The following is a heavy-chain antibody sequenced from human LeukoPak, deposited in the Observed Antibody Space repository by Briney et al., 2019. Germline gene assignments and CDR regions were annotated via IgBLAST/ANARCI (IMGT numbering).Heavy chain of an antibody. CDR1: GGSISGSNYY. Sequence: SETLSLTCIVPGGSISGSNYYWGWIRQPPGMGLEWIGSIFYSGRTYFNPSLKSRVTISVDTSKNQFSLRLSSVTAADTAVYYCARHEEEDGYNAKTLDYWGQGALVTVSS. D-gene: IGHD5-24*01. CDR3: ARHEEEDGYNAKTLDY. J-gene: IGHJ4*02. V-gene: IGHV4-39*01. CDR2: IFYSGRT.